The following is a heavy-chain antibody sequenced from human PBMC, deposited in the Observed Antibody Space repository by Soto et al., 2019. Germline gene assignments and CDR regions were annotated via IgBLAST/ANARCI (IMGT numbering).Heavy chain of an antibody. J-gene: IGHJ6*02. Sequence: PSETLSLTCTVSGGSISSSSYYWGWIRQPPGKGLEGIGSIYYSGSTYYNPSLKSRVTISVDTSKNPFSLKLSSVTAADTAVYYCASQGLRYYYYGMDVWGQGTTVT. CDR1: GGSISSSSYY. CDR3: ASQGLRYYYYGMDV. V-gene: IGHV4-39*01. CDR2: IYYSGST. D-gene: IGHD4-17*01.